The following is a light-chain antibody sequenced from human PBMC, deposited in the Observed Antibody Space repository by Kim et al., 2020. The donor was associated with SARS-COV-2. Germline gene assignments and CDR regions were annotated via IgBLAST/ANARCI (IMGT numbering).Light chain of an antibody. CDR2: ENN. V-gene: IGLV1-40*01. J-gene: IGLJ2*01. CDR3: QSYDNSLSGFVI. Sequence: QSVLTQPPSVSGAPGQRVTISCTGSNSNIGAGFDVHWYQQLSGRASKLLISENNNRPSGVPDRFSASKSGTSASLAITGLQAEDEADYYCQSYDNSLSGFVIFGGGTQLTVL. CDR1: NSNIGAGFD.